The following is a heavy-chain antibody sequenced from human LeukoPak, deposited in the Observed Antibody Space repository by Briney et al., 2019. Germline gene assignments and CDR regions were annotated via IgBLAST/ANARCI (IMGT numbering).Heavy chain of an antibody. J-gene: IGHJ6*03. Sequence: GRSLRLSCAASGFTFSSYAMHWVSQAPGKGLEWVAVISYDGSNKYYADSVKGRFTISRDNSKNTLYLQMNSLRAEDTAVYYCARAPDYYMDVWGKGTTVTVSS. CDR3: ARAPDYYMDV. CDR2: ISYDGSNK. CDR1: GFTFSSYA. V-gene: IGHV3-30*01.